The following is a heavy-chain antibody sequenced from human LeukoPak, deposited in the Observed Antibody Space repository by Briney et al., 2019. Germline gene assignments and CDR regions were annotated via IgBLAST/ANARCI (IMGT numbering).Heavy chain of an antibody. J-gene: IGHJ3*02. V-gene: IGHV1-46*01. CDR1: GYTFTRDY. D-gene: IGHD5-18*01. CDR2: INPSGGSA. CDR3: ARYIQGVGFDI. Sequence: ASVKVSCKASGYTFTRDYIHWVRQVFGQGLEWMGIINPSGGSATYAQKFQGRVTMTREMSTSTVYMELSSLKSEDTAVYYCARYIQGVGFDIWGQGTMVTVSA.